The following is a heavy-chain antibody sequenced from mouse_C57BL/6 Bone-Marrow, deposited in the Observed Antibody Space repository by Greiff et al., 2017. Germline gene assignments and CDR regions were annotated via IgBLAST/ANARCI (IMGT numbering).Heavy chain of an antibody. CDR1: GFTFSDYG. V-gene: IGHV5-17*01. Sequence: EVKVVESGGGLVKPGGSLKLSCAASGFTFSDYGMHWVRQAPEKGLAWVAYISSGSSTIYYADTVKGRFTITRDNAKNTLFLQMTSLRSEDTAMYYCAKAMDYWGQGTSVTVSS. CDR3: AKAMDY. CDR2: ISSGSSTI. J-gene: IGHJ4*01.